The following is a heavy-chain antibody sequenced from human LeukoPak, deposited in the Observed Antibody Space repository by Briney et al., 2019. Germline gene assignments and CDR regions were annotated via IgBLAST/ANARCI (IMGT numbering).Heavy chain of an antibody. CDR2: IYHSGSN. V-gene: IGHV4-30-2*01. Sequence: SETLSLTCAVSGGSISSGGYSWSWIRQPPGKGLEWIGYIYHSGSNYYNPSLKSRVTISVDRSKNQFSLKLSSVTAADTAVYYCARSDYYDSSGYSYWGQGTLVTVSS. CDR1: GGSISSGGYS. CDR3: ARSDYYDSSGYSY. J-gene: IGHJ4*02. D-gene: IGHD3-22*01.